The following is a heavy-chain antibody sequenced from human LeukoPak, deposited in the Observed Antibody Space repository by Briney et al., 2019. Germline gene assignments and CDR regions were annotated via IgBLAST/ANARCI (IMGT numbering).Heavy chain of an antibody. J-gene: IGHJ4*02. CDR3: ARGPGYSGYPNINFDY. CDR2: IIPIFGTA. V-gene: IGHV1-69*13. Sequence: GASVKVSCKASGYTFTSYAMHWVRQAPGQGLEWMGGIIPIFGTANYAQKFQGRVTITADESTSTAYMELSSLRSEDTAVYYCARGPGYSGYPNINFDYWGQGTLVTVSS. D-gene: IGHD3-22*01. CDR1: GYTFTSYA.